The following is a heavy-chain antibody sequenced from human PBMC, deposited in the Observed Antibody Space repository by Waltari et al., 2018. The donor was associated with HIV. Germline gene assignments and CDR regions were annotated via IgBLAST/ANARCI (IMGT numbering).Heavy chain of an antibody. Sequence: VQLLESGGGLVQSGGSLTLSCAASGFSISTYAMSWVRQAPGKGLEWVSAMRGDGTATFYVDSVKGRFTVSRDSSKNTLYLQMSSLRVKDTALYYCAVRTVGATYYWGQGTLVTVSS. J-gene: IGHJ4*02. D-gene: IGHD1-26*01. CDR1: GFSISTYA. V-gene: IGHV3-23*01. CDR3: AVRTVGATYY. CDR2: MRGDGTAT.